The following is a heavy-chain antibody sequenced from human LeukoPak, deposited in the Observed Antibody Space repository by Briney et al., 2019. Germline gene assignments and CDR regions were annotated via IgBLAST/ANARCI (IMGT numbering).Heavy chain of an antibody. Sequence: SETLSLTCTVSGDSMHSYYWTWIRQSPEKGLEWLGRAYSGVNPYYNPSLQSRVTISVDKSNNQYSLDLTSVTAADTALYYCAREKSGTLTRAYYYIDVWGKGITVTVSS. CDR3: AREKSGTLTRAYYYIDV. CDR1: GDSMHSYY. J-gene: IGHJ6*03. V-gene: IGHV4-4*07. D-gene: IGHD1-26*01. CDR2: AYSGVNP.